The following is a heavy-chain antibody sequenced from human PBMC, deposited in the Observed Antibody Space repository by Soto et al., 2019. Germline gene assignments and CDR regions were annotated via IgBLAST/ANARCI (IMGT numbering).Heavy chain of an antibody. J-gene: IGHJ4*02. D-gene: IGHD3-10*01. V-gene: IGHV3-30*18. Sequence: GGSLRLSCAASVFTFSSYGMHWVRQAPGKGLEWVAVISYDGSNKYYADSVKGRFTISRDNSKNTLYLQMNSLRAEDTAVYYCAKDRGSYGSGSLDYWGQGTLVTVSS. CDR1: VFTFSSYG. CDR3: AKDRGSYGSGSLDY. CDR2: ISYDGSNK.